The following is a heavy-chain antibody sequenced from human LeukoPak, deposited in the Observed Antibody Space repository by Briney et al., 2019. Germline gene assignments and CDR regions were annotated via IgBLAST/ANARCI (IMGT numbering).Heavy chain of an antibody. Sequence: GGSLRPSCAASGFTFSDYYMSWIRQAPGKGLEWVSYISSSGSTIYYADSVKGRFTISRDNAKNSLYLQMNSLRAEDTAVYYCARDARPKLLWFGKTPVGDYWGQGTLVTVSS. CDR1: GFTFSDYY. D-gene: IGHD3-10*01. V-gene: IGHV3-11*01. CDR2: ISSSGSTI. J-gene: IGHJ4*02. CDR3: ARDARPKLLWFGKTPVGDY.